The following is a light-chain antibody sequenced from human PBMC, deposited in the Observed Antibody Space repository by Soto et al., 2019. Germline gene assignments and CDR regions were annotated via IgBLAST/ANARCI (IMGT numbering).Light chain of an antibody. CDR2: STN. V-gene: IGLV1-44*01. J-gene: IGLJ2*01. CDR3: AAWDDSLNGEVV. Sequence: QSVLTQPPSASGTPGQRVTISCSGSSSNIGSNSVNWYQQLPGTAPKLLIYSTNQRPSGVPDRFSGSKSDTSASLAISGLQSEDEADYYCAAWDDSLNGEVVFGGGTKRHRP. CDR1: SSNIGSNS.